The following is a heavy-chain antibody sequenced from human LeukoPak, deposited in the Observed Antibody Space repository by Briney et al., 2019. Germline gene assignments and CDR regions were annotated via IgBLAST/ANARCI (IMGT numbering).Heavy chain of an antibody. V-gene: IGHV1-46*01. Sequence: ASVKVSCKASGYTFTSYYMNWVRQAPGQGLEWMGIINPSSGRTTYAQKFQGRVTITPDPSTSTVYMEPTSRGSEDTGVFYFARGGGPARSWVVPLGEGALVTVSS. CDR1: GYTFTSYY. J-gene: IGHJ5*02. CDR2: INPSSGRT. D-gene: IGHD3-3*01. CDR3: ARGGGPARSWVVP.